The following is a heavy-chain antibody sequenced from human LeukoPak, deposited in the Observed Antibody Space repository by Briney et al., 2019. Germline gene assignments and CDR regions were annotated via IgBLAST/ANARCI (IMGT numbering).Heavy chain of an antibody. Sequence: GASVKVSCKASGYTFTSYYMHWVRQAPGQGLEWMGIINPSGGSTIYAQKFQGRVTMTRDTSTSTVYMELSSLRSEDTAVYYCAKAIVATITDFDYWGQGTLVTVSS. CDR2: INPSGGST. V-gene: IGHV1-46*01. D-gene: IGHD5-12*01. CDR1: GYTFTSYY. CDR3: AKAIVATITDFDY. J-gene: IGHJ4*02.